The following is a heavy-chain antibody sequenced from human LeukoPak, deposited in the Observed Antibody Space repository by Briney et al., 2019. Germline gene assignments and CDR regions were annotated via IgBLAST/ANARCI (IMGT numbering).Heavy chain of an antibody. CDR1: GFTFSSYA. CDR2: ISYDGSNK. Sequence: PGRSLRLSCAASGFTFSSYAMHWVRQAPSKGLGWGAVISYDGSNKYYASSVKGRFTISRDNSKNTLYLQTNSLRAEDTAVYYCARGFLEWLLSYGMDVWGQGTTVTVSS. V-gene: IGHV3-30-3*01. CDR3: ARGFLEWLLSYGMDV. D-gene: IGHD3-3*01. J-gene: IGHJ6*02.